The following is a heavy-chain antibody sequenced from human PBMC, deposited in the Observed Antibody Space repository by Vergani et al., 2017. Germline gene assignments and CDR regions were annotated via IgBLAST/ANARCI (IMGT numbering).Heavy chain of an antibody. D-gene: IGHD4-11*01. V-gene: IGHV4-34*01. CDR3: ARVNTETNGHLYYYYYMDV. CDR1: GGFFTSYH. Sequence: QVQLQQWGGGLLKPSETLSLTCVVNGGFFTSYHWTWIRESPGEGLEWVGDIDHTGRPDYNLSLKSRLPMSVDKSRNQFSLTLNSVTATDTAIYFCARVNTETNGHLYYYYYMDVWGQGTAVTVS. J-gene: IGHJ6*03. CDR2: IDHTGRP.